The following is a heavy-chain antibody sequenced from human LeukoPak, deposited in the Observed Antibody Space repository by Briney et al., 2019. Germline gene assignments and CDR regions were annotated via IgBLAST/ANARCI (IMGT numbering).Heavy chain of an antibody. CDR3: AKDWYYDILTGPGALNY. J-gene: IGHJ4*02. CDR1: GFTFSSFA. Sequence: PGGSLRLSCAASGFTFSSFAFSWVRQAPGKGLEWVSAIRGSGGSTYYADSVKGRFTISRDNSKNTLYLRMNSLRAEDTAVYYCAKDWYYDILTGPGALNYWGQGTLVTASS. V-gene: IGHV3-23*01. CDR2: IRGSGGST. D-gene: IGHD3-9*01.